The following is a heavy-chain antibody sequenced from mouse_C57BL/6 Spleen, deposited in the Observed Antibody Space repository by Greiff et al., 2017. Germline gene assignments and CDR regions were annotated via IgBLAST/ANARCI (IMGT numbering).Heavy chain of an antibody. Sequence: VQLQQSGAELVRPGASVKLSCTAPGFNIKDYYFHWLMQRPEQGLEWFGRFVPADGDTEYAPKFQGEDTMTADTTTNTADMQLSSLTTEDTAVDYCTRGYYGSSYRYAMDYWGQGTSVTVSS. CDR1: GFNIKDYY. V-gene: IGHV14-1*01. D-gene: IGHD1-1*01. CDR3: TRGYYGSSYRYAMDY. J-gene: IGHJ4*01. CDR2: FVPADGDT.